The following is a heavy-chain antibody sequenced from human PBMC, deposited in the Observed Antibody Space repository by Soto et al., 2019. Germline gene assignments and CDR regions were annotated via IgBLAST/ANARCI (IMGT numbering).Heavy chain of an antibody. CDR2: IYSGGST. D-gene: IGHD5-12*01. CDR3: ARVPREVEMATLPDY. V-gene: IGHV3-53*01. J-gene: IGHJ4*02. CDR1: GFTVSSNY. Sequence: EVQLVESGGGLIQPGGSLRLSCAASGFTVSSNYMSWVRQAPGKGLEWVSVIYSGGSTYYADSVKGRFTISRDNSKNTLYLQMTSLRAEDTAVYYCARVPREVEMATLPDYWGQGTLVTVSS.